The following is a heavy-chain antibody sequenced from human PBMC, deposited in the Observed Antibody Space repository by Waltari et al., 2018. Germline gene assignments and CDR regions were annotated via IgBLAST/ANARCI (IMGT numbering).Heavy chain of an antibody. V-gene: IGHV1-24*01. D-gene: IGHD2-21*01. Sequence: QVQLVQSGAEVKKPGASVKVSCKVSGYTLTELSMHWVRQAPGKGLEWMGGFDPEDGETSYAQKFQGRVTMTEDTSTDTAYMELSSLRSEDTAVYYCATRGVVVIAPSYYYYGMDVWGQGTTVTVSS. CDR1: GYTLTELS. CDR3: ATRGVVVIAPSYYYYGMDV. J-gene: IGHJ6*02. CDR2: FDPEDGET.